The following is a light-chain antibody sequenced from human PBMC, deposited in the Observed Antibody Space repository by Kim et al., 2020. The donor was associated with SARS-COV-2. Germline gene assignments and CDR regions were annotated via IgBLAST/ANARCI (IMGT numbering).Light chain of an antibody. CDR3: QHRQT. CDR1: QYFTRG. Sequence: DIQMTQSPSTLPASVGDRVTITCRATQYFTRGLAWYQQKPGRAPKLLIYDASTLDRGVPSRFRGSGSGTEFTLTINSLQPDDFASYYYQHRQTFGQGTKVDIK. J-gene: IGKJ1*01. V-gene: IGKV1-5*01. CDR2: DAS.